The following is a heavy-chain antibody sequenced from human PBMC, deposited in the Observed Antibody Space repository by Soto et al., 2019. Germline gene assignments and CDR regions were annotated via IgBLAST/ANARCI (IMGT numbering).Heavy chain of an antibody. V-gene: IGHV3-33*01. Sequence: GGSLRLSCAASGFTFSSYDMHWVRQAPGKGLEWVAITWYDGSNKYYADSVKGRFTISRDNSKNTLYLQVDSLRAEDTAVYYCARELKSGPFDYWRQGTLVTVSS. CDR1: GFTFSSYD. J-gene: IGHJ4*02. CDR2: TWYDGSNK. D-gene: IGHD2-8*02. CDR3: ARELKSGPFDY.